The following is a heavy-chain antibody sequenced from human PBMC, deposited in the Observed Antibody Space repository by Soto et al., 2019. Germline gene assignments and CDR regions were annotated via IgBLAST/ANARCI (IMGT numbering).Heavy chain of an antibody. J-gene: IGHJ6*02. CDR2: VIPLFGTA. V-gene: IGHV1-69*06. CDR1: GDIFTRYS. D-gene: IGHD2-21*02. Sequence: GASVKVSCKASGDIFTRYSFSWVRQAPGQGLEWMGGVIPLFGTANYGQKFQGRVTITADKSTSTAFMDIRGLRSDDTAVYYCAGAPAGDYYYYYKFDVWGQGTAVTV. CDR3: AGAPAGDYYYYYKFDV.